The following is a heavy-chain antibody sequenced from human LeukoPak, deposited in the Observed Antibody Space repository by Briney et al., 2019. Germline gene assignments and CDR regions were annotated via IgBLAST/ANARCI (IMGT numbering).Heavy chain of an antibody. J-gene: IGHJ4*02. CDR2: ILYDGSNK. Sequence: GRSLRLCCAASGFTFSRCALHWVRQAPGKGLEWVAVILYDGSNKYYADSVKGRFTISRDNSKNTLYLQMNSLRAEDTAVYYCARTRYDSSGYYHSAPFDYWGQGTLVTVSS. D-gene: IGHD3-22*01. V-gene: IGHV3-30-3*01. CDR3: ARTRYDSSGYYHSAPFDY. CDR1: GFTFSRCA.